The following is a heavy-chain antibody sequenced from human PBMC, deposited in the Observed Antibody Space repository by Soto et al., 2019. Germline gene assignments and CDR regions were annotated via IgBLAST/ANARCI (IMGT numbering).Heavy chain of an antibody. D-gene: IGHD4-17*01. CDR1: GFTFSSYA. CDR3: AKTDGVSDDYGDYPLWDYYYMDV. CDR2: ISGSGGST. V-gene: IGHV3-23*01. J-gene: IGHJ6*03. Sequence: GGSLRLSCAASGFTFSSYAMSWVRQAPGKGLEWVSAISGSGGSTYYADSVKGRFTISRDNSKNTLYLQMNSLRAEDTAVYYCAKTDGVSDDYGDYPLWDYYYMDVWGKGTTVTVSS.